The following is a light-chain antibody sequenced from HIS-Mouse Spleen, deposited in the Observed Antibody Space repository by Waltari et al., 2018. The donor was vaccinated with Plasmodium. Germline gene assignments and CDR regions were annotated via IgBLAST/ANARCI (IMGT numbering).Light chain of an antibody. CDR2: YKSDSDK. V-gene: IGLV5-45*03. CDR1: SGINVGTYR. J-gene: IGLJ3*02. Sequence: QAVLTQPSSLSASPGASASLTCTLRSGINVGTYRIYWYQQKPGSPPQYLRRYKSDSDKQHGSGVPSRFSGSKDASANAGILLISGLQSEDEADYYCMIWHSSAWVFGGGTKLTVL. CDR3: MIWHSSAWV.